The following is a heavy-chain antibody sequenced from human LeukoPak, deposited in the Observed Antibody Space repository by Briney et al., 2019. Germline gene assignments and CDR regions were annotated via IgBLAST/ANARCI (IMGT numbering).Heavy chain of an antibody. V-gene: IGHV4-39*01. CDR1: GGSISSNNYY. D-gene: IGHD3-3*01. Sequence: PSETLSLTCTVSGGSISSNNYYWGWIRQPPGRGLEWIGSIYYGGYTYYNPSLKSRVTISVDTSKNQFSLKLSSVTAADTAIYYCQSRFLEWLLDYWGQGTLVTVSS. J-gene: IGHJ4*02. CDR3: QSRFLEWLLDY. CDR2: IYYGGYT.